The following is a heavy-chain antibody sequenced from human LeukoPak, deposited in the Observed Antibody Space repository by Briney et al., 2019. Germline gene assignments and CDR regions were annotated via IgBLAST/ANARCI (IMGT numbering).Heavy chain of an antibody. CDR3: AKGRDAD. Sequence: PGGSLRLSCAASGFTFSNYGMAWFRKAPGKGLEWVSTISGSGGGTYYADSVKGRFTISRDNSKNTLYVQMNSLRAEDTAVYYCAKGRDADWGQGTLVTVSS. D-gene: IGHD6-25*01. V-gene: IGHV3-23*01. CDR1: GFTFSNYG. CDR2: ISGSGGGT. J-gene: IGHJ4*02.